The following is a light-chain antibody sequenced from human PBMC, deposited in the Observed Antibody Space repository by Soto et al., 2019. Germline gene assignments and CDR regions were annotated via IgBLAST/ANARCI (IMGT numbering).Light chain of an antibody. J-gene: IGKJ2*01. CDR3: QLYGSSPPRYT. CDR2: GAS. CDR1: QTIGSN. Sequence: EIVLTQSPDTLSVSPGESATLSCRASQTIGSNLAWYQQKPGQPPRLLIYGASTRATGIPATFSGSGSGTEFTLTVSRLEPEDFAVYYCQLYGSSPPRYTFGQGSRLEVK. V-gene: IGKV3-20*01.